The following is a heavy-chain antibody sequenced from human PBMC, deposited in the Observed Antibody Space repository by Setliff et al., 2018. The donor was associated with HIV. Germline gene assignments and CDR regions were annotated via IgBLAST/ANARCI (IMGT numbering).Heavy chain of an antibody. Sequence: SETLSLTCTVSGYSISSDYWWGWIRQPPGKGLEWIGSIYHSGNTYYNPSLKSRVIISVDMSKNQFSLKLTAVTAADTAVFYCARSVMTTTNYFDYWGPGTLVTVSS. J-gene: IGHJ4*02. CDR3: ARSVMTTTNYFDY. D-gene: IGHD4-4*01. CDR2: IYHSGNT. CDR1: GYSISSDYW. V-gene: IGHV4-38-2*02.